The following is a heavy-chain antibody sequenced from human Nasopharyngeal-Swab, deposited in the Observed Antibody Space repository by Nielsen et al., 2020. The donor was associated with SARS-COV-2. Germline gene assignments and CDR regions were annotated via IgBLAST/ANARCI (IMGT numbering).Heavy chain of an antibody. J-gene: IGHJ6*02. CDR3: ARSEIAAGRPYYYYGMDV. CDR1: GGSISSGGYY. D-gene: IGHD6-13*01. CDR2: IYYSGST. Sequence: SETLSLTCTVSGGSISSGGYYWGWIRQPPGKGLEWIGSIYYSGSTYYNPSLKSRVTISVDTSKNQFSLKLSSVTAADTAVYYCARSEIAAGRPYYYYGMDVWGQGTTVTVSS. V-gene: IGHV4-39*07.